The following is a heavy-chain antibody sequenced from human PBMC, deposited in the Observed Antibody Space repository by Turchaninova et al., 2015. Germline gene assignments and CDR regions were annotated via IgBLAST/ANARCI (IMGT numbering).Heavy chain of an antibody. V-gene: IGHV5-51*02. J-gene: IGHJ4*02. CDR2: INLDASDT. D-gene: IGHD3-10*01. Sequence: DVQLVTSGPGVKIRCGSLHSYGAVVELTLPPKWTGWVDQKPGKGMEWMAIINLDASDTPYGPSFEGQFTISSDKSISTACVRWSSLKASESAIYYCAAAQEYYYGGGHFDDWGQGTLLTVSS. CDR1: ELTLPPKW. CDR3: AAAQEYYYGGGHFDD.